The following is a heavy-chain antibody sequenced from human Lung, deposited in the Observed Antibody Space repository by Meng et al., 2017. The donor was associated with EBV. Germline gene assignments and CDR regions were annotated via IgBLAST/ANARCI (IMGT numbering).Heavy chain of an antibody. CDR3: ARAVWTASRTIYGDFDY. V-gene: IGHV3-30*03. CDR2: ISYHEKNK. CDR1: GFTFSSFG. D-gene: IGHD1-14*01. Sequence: QVQLAESGGGVVQPGTSLSLSCAANGFTFSSFGMHWVRQAPGKGLEWVAVISYHEKNKYYGDSVKGRFTISRDNSKNTLDLQMGSLRAEDTAVYYCARAVWTASRTIYGDFDYWGQGTLVTVSS. J-gene: IGHJ4*02.